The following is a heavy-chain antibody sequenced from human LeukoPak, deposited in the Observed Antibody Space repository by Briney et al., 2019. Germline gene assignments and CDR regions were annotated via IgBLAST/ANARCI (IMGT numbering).Heavy chain of an antibody. J-gene: IGHJ4*02. CDR1: VGSIGSYF. D-gene: IGHD3-22*01. Sequence: SETLSLTCTVSVGSIGSYFWSWIRQPAGKGLEWIGRMYTSGSTDYNPSLKSRVTMSVDTSKNHFSLKLSSVTAADTAVYYCARGYYDSSGHYYTFDYWGQGTLVTVPS. V-gene: IGHV4-4*07. CDR3: ARGYYDSSGHYYTFDY. CDR2: MYTSGST.